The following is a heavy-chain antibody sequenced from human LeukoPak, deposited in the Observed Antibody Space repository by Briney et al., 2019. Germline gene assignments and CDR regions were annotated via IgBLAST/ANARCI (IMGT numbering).Heavy chain of an antibody. D-gene: IGHD1-14*01. J-gene: IGHJ4*02. Sequence: GASVKVSCKASGYTFTSYYMHWVRQAPGQGLEWMGIINPSGGSTSYAQKFQGRVTMTRDTSTSTVHMGLSSLRSEDTAVYYCARKTGGDGSLDYWGQGTLVTVSS. CDR1: GYTFTSYY. V-gene: IGHV1-46*01. CDR3: ARKTGGDGSLDY. CDR2: INPSGGST.